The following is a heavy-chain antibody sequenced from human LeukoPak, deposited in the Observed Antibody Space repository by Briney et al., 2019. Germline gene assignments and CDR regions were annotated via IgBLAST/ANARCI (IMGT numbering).Heavy chain of an antibody. CDR2: MSCIGDIT. D-gene: IGHD3-10*01. Sequence: GGSVTLLYAASGVTFTRYSMRWVSQPPGKGLGCVSVMSCIGDITNCADSVKGRFTITRGYTKSAVYLQMNILIAEDTAVYYCTNPPYGSDSYYCDYWGQGTLVTVSS. J-gene: IGHJ4*02. V-gene: IGHV3-23*01. CDR3: TNPPYGSDSYYCDY. CDR1: GVTFTRYS.